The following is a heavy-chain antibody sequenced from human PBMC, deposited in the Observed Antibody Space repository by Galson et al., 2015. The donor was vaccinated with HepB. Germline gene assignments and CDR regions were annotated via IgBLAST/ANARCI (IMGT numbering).Heavy chain of an antibody. J-gene: IGHJ6*02. CDR2: IIPIFGTA. V-gene: IGHV1-69*13. CDR3: ARAEDIAGCMDV. Sequence: SVKVSCKASGGTFSSYAISWARQAPGQGLEWMGGIIPIFGTANYAQKFQGRVTITADESTSTAYMELSSLRSEDTAVYYCARAEDIAGCMDVWGQGTTVTVSS. D-gene: IGHD5-12*01. CDR1: GGTFSSYA.